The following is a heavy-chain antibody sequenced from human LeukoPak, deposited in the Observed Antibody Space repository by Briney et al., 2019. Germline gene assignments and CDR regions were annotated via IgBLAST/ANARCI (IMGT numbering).Heavy chain of an antibody. CDR2: IRAGGRGT. CDR3: ARDPYSDPGFDY. D-gene: IGHD1-26*01. CDR1: GFTFSLYA. J-gene: IGHJ4*02. V-gene: IGHV3-23*01. Sequence: GGSLRLSCAASGFTFSLYAMSWVRQAPGKGLEWVSGIRAGGRGTYYADSVKGRFTISRDNAKNSLYLQMNSLRAEDTAVYYCARDPYSDPGFDYWGQGTLVTVSS.